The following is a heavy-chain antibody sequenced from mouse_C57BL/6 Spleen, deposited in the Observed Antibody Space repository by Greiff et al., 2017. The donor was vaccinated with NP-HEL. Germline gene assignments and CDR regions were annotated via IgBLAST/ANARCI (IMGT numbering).Heavy chain of an antibody. CDR1: GYTFTTYP. CDR2: FHPYNDDT. J-gene: IGHJ4*01. CDR3: ARSHYYGSSYDAMDY. V-gene: IGHV1-47*01. D-gene: IGHD1-1*01. Sequence: VQLQQSGAELVKPGASVKMSCKASGYTFTTYPIEWMKQNPGKSLEWIGNFHPYNDDTKYNEKFKGKATLTVEKSSSTVYLELSRLTSDDSAVDYCARSHYYGSSYDAMDYWGQGTSVTVSS.